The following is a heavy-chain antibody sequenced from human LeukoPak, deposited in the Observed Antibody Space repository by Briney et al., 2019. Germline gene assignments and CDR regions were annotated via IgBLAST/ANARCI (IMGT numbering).Heavy chain of an antibody. V-gene: IGHV4-34*01. D-gene: IGHD6-6*01. Sequence: GTLTLTCAVYGGSFSGYYLSWIRQAPGKGLEWVWEINHSGSTNYNPALESRVTISVDTSKTQFSLKLSSMTAADTAVYYCARRVAARPATFDYWGQGTLVTVSS. CDR3: ARRVAARPATFDY. J-gene: IGHJ4*02. CDR2: INHSGST. CDR1: GGSFSGYY.